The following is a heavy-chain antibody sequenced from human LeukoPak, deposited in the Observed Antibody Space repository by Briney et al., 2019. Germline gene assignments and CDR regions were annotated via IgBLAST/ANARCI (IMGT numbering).Heavy chain of an antibody. D-gene: IGHD3-22*01. Sequence: GGSLRLSCAASGFTVSSNYMSWVRQAPGKGLEWVSVIYSGGSTYYADSVKGRFTISRDNAKNSLYLQMNSLRDEDTAVYYCARGSYYDSSGYSSPLDYWGQGTLVTVSS. CDR3: ARGSYYDSSGYSSPLDY. CDR2: IYSGGST. V-gene: IGHV3-53*01. CDR1: GFTVSSNY. J-gene: IGHJ4*02.